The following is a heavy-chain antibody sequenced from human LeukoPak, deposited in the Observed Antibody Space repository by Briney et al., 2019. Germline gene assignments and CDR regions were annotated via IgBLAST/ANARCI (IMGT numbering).Heavy chain of an antibody. Sequence: PGGSLRLSCAASGFTFSSYAMSWVRQAPGRGLEWVSAISGSGGSTYYADSVKGRFTISRDNSKNTLYLQMNSLRAEDTAVYYCAKDDDYGDLYFDYWGQGTLVTVSS. CDR1: GFTFSSYA. V-gene: IGHV3-23*01. D-gene: IGHD4-17*01. J-gene: IGHJ4*02. CDR3: AKDDDYGDLYFDY. CDR2: ISGSGGST.